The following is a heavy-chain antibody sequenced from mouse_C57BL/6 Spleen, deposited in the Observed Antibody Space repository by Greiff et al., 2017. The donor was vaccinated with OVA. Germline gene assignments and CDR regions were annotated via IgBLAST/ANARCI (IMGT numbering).Heavy chain of an antibody. V-gene: IGHV1-15*01. CDR3: TRSSAWFAY. J-gene: IGHJ3*01. CDR2: IDPETGGT. Sequence: QVQLQQSGAELVRPGASVTLSCKASGYTFTDYEMHWVKQTPVHGLEWIGAIDPETGGTAYNQKFKGKALLTADKSSSTAYMELRSLTSEDSAVYYCTRSSAWFAYWGQGTLVTVSA. CDR1: GYTFTDYE.